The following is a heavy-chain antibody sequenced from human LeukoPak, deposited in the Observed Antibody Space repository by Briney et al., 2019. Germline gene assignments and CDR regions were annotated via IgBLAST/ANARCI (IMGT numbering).Heavy chain of an antibody. D-gene: IGHD6-19*01. V-gene: IGHV3-23*01. CDR1: GFTFSSYA. CDR2: ISGSGGST. Sequence: GGSLRLSCAASGFTFSSYAMSWVRQAPGKGLEWVSAISGSGGSTYYADSVKGRFTIPRDNSKNTLYLQMNSLRAEDTAVYYCAKTMYSSGWLFDYWGQGTLVTVSS. J-gene: IGHJ4*02. CDR3: AKTMYSSGWLFDY.